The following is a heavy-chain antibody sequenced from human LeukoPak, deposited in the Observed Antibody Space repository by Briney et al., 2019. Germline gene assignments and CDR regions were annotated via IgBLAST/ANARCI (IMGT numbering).Heavy chain of an antibody. CDR1: GFTFGSYA. V-gene: IGHV3-7*01. D-gene: IGHD3-16*02. CDR3: ARDRRITFGGVIVSIDY. CDR2: IKQDGSEK. J-gene: IGHJ4*02. Sequence: GGSLRLSCAGSGFTFGSYAMSWVRQAPGKGLEWVANIKQDGSEKYYVDSVKGRFTISRDNAKNSLYLQMNSLRAEDTAVYYCARDRRITFGGVIVSIDYWGQGTLVTVSS.